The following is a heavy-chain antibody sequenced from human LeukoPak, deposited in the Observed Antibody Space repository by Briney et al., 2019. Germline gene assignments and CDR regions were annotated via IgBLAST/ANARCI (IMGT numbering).Heavy chain of an antibody. V-gene: IGHV3-23*01. D-gene: IGHD1-1*01. CDR1: GFTFSSYA. J-gene: IGHJ3*02. CDR2: ISGSGGST. Sequence: GGSLRLSCAASGFTFSSYAMSWVRQAPGKGLEWVSAISGSGGSTYYADSVKGRFTISRDNSKNTLYLQMNSLRAEDTAVYYCAREIHVPAWQLVRTPYLETSVAFDIWGQGTMVTVSS. CDR3: AREIHVPAWQLVRTPYLETSVAFDI.